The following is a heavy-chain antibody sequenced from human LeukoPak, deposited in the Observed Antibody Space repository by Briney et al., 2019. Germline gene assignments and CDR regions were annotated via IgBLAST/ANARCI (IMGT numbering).Heavy chain of an antibody. CDR2: INHSGST. V-gene: IGHV4-34*01. J-gene: IGHJ6*03. Sequence: SETLSLTCAVYGGSFSGYYWSWIRQPPGKGLEWIGEINHSGSTNYNPSLKSRVTISVDTSKNQFSLKLSSVTAADTAVYYCARRPRYCSGGSCYFYYYYYMDVWGKGTTVTISS. CDR3: ARRPRYCSGGSCYFYYYYYMDV. D-gene: IGHD2-15*01. CDR1: GGSFSGYY.